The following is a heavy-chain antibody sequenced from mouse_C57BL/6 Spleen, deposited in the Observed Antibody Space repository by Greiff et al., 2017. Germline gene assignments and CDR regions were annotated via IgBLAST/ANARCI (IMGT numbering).Heavy chain of an antibody. CDR2: IWWDDDK. J-gene: IGHJ3*01. D-gene: IGHD1-1*01. CDR1: GFSLSTFGMG. Sequence: QVTLKESGPGILQPSQTLSLTCSFSGFSLSTFGMGVGWIRQPSGKGLEWLAHIWWDDDKYYNPALKSRLTISKDTSKNQVFLKIANVDTADTATYYCARIGALYGSSYAWFAYWGKGTLVTVSA. V-gene: IGHV8-8*01. CDR3: ARIGALYGSSYAWFAY.